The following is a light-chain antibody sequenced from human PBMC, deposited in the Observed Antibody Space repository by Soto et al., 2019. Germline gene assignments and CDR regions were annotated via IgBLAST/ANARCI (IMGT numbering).Light chain of an antibody. CDR2: DVS. J-gene: IGLJ1*01. CDR1: SSDVGNYNL. V-gene: IGLV2-23*02. CDR3: CSYAGDSYV. Sequence: QSALTQPASVSGSPGQSITISCTGTSSDVGNYNLVSWYQQHPGKAPKLMIYDVSKRPSGVSNRFSGSKSGNTASLTIFRLQADDEADYYCCSYAGDSYVFGTGTKVTVL.